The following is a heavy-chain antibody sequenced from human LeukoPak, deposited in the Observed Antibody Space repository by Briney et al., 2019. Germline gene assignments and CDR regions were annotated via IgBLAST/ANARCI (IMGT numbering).Heavy chain of an antibody. D-gene: IGHD4-11*01. Sequence: PGGSLRLSCAVSGFTFSDFSMSWIRQAPGKGLEWVSYISSSGSIIYYADSVKGRFTISRDNAKNSLYLQMNSLRAEDTAVYYCARDVGGMTTEYYFDYWGQGTLVTVSS. J-gene: IGHJ4*02. V-gene: IGHV3-11*01. CDR3: ARDVGGMTTEYYFDY. CDR2: ISSSGSII. CDR1: GFTFSDFS.